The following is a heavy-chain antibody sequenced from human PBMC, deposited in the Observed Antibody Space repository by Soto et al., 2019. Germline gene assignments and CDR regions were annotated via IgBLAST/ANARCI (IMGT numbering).Heavy chain of an antibody. CDR3: ARVHPDIVVVPAAPGNAFDI. CDR2: IYYSGST. D-gene: IGHD2-2*01. Sequence: SETLSLTCTVSGGSISSGDYYWSWIRQPPGKGLEWIGYIYYSGSTYYNPSLKSRVTISVDTSKNQFSLKLSSVTAADTAVYYCARVHPDIVVVPAAPGNAFDIWGQGTMVTVSS. V-gene: IGHV4-30-4*01. CDR1: GGSISSGDYY. J-gene: IGHJ3*02.